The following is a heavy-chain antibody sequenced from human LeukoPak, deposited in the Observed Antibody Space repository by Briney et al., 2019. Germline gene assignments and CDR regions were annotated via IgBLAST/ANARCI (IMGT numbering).Heavy chain of an antibody. J-gene: IGHJ4*02. CDR3: AKPTTGSPTAAGLDY. Sequence: PGGSLRLSCSASGFTFSCNGMYWVRQAQGHGLEWLSYISFSGSNVHYADSVKGRFTISRDNSKSTLFLQMNSLRPEDTAVYYCAKPTTGSPTAAGLDYWGQGTLVTVSS. D-gene: IGHD1-1*01. CDR2: ISFSGSNV. V-gene: IGHV3-30*02. CDR1: GFTFSCNG.